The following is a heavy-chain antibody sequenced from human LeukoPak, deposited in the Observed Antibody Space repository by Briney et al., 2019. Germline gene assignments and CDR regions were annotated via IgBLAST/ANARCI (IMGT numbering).Heavy chain of an antibody. D-gene: IGHD6-13*01. Sequence: KASETLSLTCAVYGGSFGGYYWSWIRQPPGKGLEWIGEINHSGSTNYNPSLESRVTISVDTSKNQFSLKLSSVTAADTAVYYCATTRVYPFDYWGQGTLVTVSS. CDR3: ATTRVYPFDY. V-gene: IGHV4-34*01. CDR2: INHSGST. CDR1: GGSFGGYY. J-gene: IGHJ4*02.